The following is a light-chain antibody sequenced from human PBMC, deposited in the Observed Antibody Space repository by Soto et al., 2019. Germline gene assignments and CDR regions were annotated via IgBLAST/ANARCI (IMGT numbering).Light chain of an antibody. CDR2: GAF. Sequence: SPVTRASCRGGIATLSCRASQSVSSKLAWYQQKPGQAPSLLIYGAFTRATGIPARFSGTGSGTEFTLTISSLQPEDFAIYYCQHDNDWPGAFAQGTKVDI. V-gene: IGKV3-15*01. CDR3: QHDNDWPGA. CDR1: QSVSSK. J-gene: IGKJ1*01.